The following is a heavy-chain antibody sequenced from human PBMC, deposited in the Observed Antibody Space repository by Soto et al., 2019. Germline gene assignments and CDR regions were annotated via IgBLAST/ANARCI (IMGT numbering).Heavy chain of an antibody. CDR2: INVGNGNT. D-gene: IGHD6-13*01. Sequence: QVQLVQSGAEVKKPGASVKVSCKAFGYTFTSYAMHWVRQAPGQRLEWMGWINVGNGNTKYSQRFQGRVTITRDTSASTAYMELSSLRSEDTAVYYCARARIIATFDYWGQGTLVTVSS. J-gene: IGHJ4*02. CDR3: ARARIIATFDY. V-gene: IGHV1-3*01. CDR1: GYTFTSYA.